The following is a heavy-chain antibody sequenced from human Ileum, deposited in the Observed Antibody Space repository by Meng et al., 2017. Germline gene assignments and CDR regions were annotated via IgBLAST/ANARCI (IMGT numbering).Heavy chain of an antibody. CDR3: ARGYSGSYRIDY. CDR2: INSDETST. V-gene: IGHV3-74*01. CDR1: GFTFRSYW. Sequence: VQLLGSGGGLVKAGGSLRLSCAASGFTFRSYWMHWVRQTPGKGLVWVSRINSDETSTSYADSVKGRFTISRDNAKNTLYLQMNSLRVEDTAVYYCARGYSGSYRIDYWGQGNLVTVSS. D-gene: IGHD1-26*01. J-gene: IGHJ4*02.